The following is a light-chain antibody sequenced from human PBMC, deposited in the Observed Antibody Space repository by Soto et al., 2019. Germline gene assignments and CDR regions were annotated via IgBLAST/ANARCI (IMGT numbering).Light chain of an antibody. CDR2: AAS. CDR3: QQFTNYLMT. CDR1: QGITND. V-gene: IGKV1-9*01. Sequence: DIQVTQSPSFLSASVGDRVTITCRASQGITNDLAWYQQKPGKAPKLLIYAASTLQSGVPSRFSGSGSGTEFTLTISSLQPEDFATYYCQQFTNYLMTFGPENKVDIK. J-gene: IGKJ3*01.